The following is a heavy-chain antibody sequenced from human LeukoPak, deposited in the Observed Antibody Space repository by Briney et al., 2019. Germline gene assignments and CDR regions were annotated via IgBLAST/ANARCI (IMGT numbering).Heavy chain of an antibody. CDR1: GGSISSSSYY. V-gene: IGHV4-39*07. CDR3: SAGHSSSGYYYDDY. Sequence: PSETLSLTCTVSGGSISSSSYYWGWIRQPPGKGLEWIGSIYYSGSTYYNPSLKSRATISVDTSKNQFSLKLSSVTAADTAVYYCSAGHSSSGYYYDDYWGQGTLVTVSS. J-gene: IGHJ4*02. D-gene: IGHD3-22*01. CDR2: IYYSGST.